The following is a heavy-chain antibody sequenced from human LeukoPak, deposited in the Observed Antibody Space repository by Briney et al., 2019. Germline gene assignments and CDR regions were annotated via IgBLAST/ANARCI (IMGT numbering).Heavy chain of an antibody. V-gene: IGHV3-11*06. CDR3: ATVGGVSGRAFDM. CDR2: ISSSSSYT. Sequence: GGSLRVSCAASGFTFSDYYMSWIRQAPGKGLEWVSYISSSSSYTNYADSVKGRFTISRDNAKNTLYLQMNSLRVEDAAVYYCATVGGVSGRAFDMWGQGTVVTVSS. CDR1: GFTFSDYY. J-gene: IGHJ3*02. D-gene: IGHD2-8*01.